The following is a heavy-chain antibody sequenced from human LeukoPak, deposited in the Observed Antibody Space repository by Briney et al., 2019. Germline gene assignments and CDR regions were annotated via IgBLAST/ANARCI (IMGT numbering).Heavy chain of an antibody. CDR1: GFTFSSYW. V-gene: IGHV3-48*01. CDR3: ARGGHYDYVWGRYRQKDGFDY. D-gene: IGHD3-16*02. CDR2: ISSSRSII. Sequence: GGSLRLSCAASGFTFSSYWMSWVRKAPGKGLEWVSYISSSRSIIYYADSVKGRFTISRDNAKNSLYLQMNSLRAEDTAVYYCARGGHYDYVWGRYRQKDGFDYWGQGTLVTVSS. J-gene: IGHJ4*02.